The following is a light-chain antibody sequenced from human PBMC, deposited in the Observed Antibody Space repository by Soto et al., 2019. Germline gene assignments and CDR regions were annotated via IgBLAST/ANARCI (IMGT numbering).Light chain of an antibody. CDR3: LLYYGGAHVV. Sequence: QTVVTQEPSLTVSPGGTVTLTCASSTGAVTSGYYPNWFQQKPGQAPRALIYGASNKHSWTPARFSGSLLGGKAALTLSGVQPEDEAEYYCLLYYGGAHVVFCGGTKLTVL. V-gene: IGLV7-43*01. J-gene: IGLJ2*01. CDR1: TGAVTSGYY. CDR2: GAS.